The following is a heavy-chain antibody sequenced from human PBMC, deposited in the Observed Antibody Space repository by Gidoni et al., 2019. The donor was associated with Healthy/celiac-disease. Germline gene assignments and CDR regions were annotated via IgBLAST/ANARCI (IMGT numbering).Heavy chain of an antibody. J-gene: IGHJ6*02. Sequence: QVQLVESGGGVVQPGRSLRLSCAASGFTFSSYGMHWVRQAPGKGLEWVAVIWYDGSNKYYADSVKGRFTISRDNSKNTLYLQMNSLRAEDTAVYYCAREPGDLGDYYYYGMDVWGQGTTVTVSS. V-gene: IGHV3-33*01. CDR2: IWYDGSNK. CDR1: GFTFSSYG. CDR3: AREPGDLGDYYYYGMDV. D-gene: IGHD3-16*01.